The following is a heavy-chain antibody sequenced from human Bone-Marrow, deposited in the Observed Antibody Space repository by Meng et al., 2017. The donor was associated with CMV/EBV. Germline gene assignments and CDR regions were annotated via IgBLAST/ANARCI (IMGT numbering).Heavy chain of an antibody. D-gene: IGHD3-22*01. CDR3: ARGRNYYDSSGYHPFDY. V-gene: IGHV1-2*02. Sequence: QVQLGRAGAEVKKPGASVKVSCKASGYTFSGYYIPWVRQAPGQGLEWMGWINPNSGGTNYAQNFRGRVTMTRDTSISTPYMELSRLRSDDTAVYYCARGRNYYDSSGYHPFDYWGQGTLVTVSS. CDR1: GYTFSGYY. CDR2: INPNSGGT. J-gene: IGHJ4*02.